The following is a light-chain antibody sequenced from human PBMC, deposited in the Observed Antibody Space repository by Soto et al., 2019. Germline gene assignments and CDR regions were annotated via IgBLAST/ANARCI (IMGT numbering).Light chain of an antibody. J-gene: IGKJ1*01. CDR3: QQCFSSPWA. Sequence: EIVLTQSPGTLSLSPGERATLSCRASQSMSSSYLAWYQQKPGQAPRLLIYGASSRATGIPDRFSGSWSGTDFTLTISRLESEDFAVYYCQQCFSSPWAFGQGTKVEIK. CDR2: GAS. CDR1: QSMSSSY. V-gene: IGKV3-20*01.